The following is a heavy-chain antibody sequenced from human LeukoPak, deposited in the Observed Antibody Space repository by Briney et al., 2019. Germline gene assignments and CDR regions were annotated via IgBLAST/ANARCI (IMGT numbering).Heavy chain of an antibody. CDR1: GFTFSSYA. Sequence: GGSLRLPCAASGFTFSSYAMNWVRQAPGKGLEWVSAISGSGGKTYYADSVKGRFTIFRDNSKNRLYLQMNSLRAEDTAIYYCAKNGVRGAYCTGGTCYPYFYYYMDVWGKGTTVTI. CDR2: ISGSGGKT. V-gene: IGHV3-23*01. D-gene: IGHD2-15*01. CDR3: AKNGVRGAYCTGGTCYPYFYYYMDV. J-gene: IGHJ6*03.